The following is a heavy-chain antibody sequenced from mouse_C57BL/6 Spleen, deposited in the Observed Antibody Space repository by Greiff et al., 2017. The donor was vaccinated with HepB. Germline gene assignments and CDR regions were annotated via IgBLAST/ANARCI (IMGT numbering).Heavy chain of an antibody. CDR3: AGYYYGSSPAWFAY. Sequence: VQLQQSGAELARPGASVKLSCTASGYTFTSYGISWVKRRTGQGLEWIGEIYPRSGNTYYNEKFKGKATLTADKSASTAYMELRSLTYEDSAVYFCAGYYYGSSPAWFAYWGQGTLVTVSA. J-gene: IGHJ3*01. CDR1: GYTFTSYG. D-gene: IGHD1-1*01. V-gene: IGHV1-81*01. CDR2: IYPRSGNT.